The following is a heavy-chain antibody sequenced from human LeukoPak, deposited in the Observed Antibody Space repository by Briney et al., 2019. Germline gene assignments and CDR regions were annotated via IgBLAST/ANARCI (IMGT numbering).Heavy chain of an antibody. V-gene: IGHV3-33*06. CDR2: IWYDGSNK. D-gene: IGHD4-17*01. J-gene: IGHJ6*03. Sequence: GGSLRPSCAASGFTFSSYGMHWVRQAPGKGLEWVAVIWYDGSNKYYADSVKGRFTISRDNSKNTLYLQMNSLRAEDTAVYYCAKGSGDPDYYYYYYMDVWGKGTTVTVSS. CDR3: AKGSGDPDYYYYYYMDV. CDR1: GFTFSSYG.